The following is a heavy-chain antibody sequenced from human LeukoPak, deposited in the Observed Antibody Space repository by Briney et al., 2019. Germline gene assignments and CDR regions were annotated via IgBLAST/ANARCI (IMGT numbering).Heavy chain of an antibody. CDR2: FHDSEST. J-gene: IGHJ4*02. V-gene: IGHV4-59*01. Sequence: SETLSLTCTVSDDSIRSYHWSWIRQPPGKGLEWIGLFHDSESTNYNPSLKSRVSISLDTSKNQVSLWLSSVTAADTAVYYCARGDASGRPGIGFDFWGQGTLVTVSS. CDR1: DDSIRSYH. D-gene: IGHD1-26*01. CDR3: ARGDASGRPGIGFDF.